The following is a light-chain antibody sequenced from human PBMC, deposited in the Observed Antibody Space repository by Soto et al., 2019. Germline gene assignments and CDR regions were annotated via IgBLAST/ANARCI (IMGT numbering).Light chain of an antibody. CDR3: QPYNNWPLT. CDR1: QSVNNN. V-gene: IGKV3D-15*01. J-gene: IGKJ4*01. CDR2: GAS. Sequence: EIVLTQSPGTLSLFPGERATLPCRASQSVNNNYLAWYQQKPGQAPRLLIYGASSRATGIPDRFSGSGSGTEFTLTINSLQSEDFAVYYCQPYNNWPLTFGGGTKVDIK.